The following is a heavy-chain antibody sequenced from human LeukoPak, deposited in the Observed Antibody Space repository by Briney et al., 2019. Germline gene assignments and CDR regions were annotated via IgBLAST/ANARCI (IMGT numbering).Heavy chain of an antibody. CDR2: IRYDGSNK. D-gene: IGHD1-26*01. CDR1: GFTFSNYD. J-gene: IGHJ4*02. Sequence: GGSLRLSCAASGFTFSNYDMHWVRQAPGKGLEWVAFIRYDGSNKYYADSVKGRFTISRDNSKNTLYLQMNSLRAEDTAVYYCAHRIVGATGEDYWGQGTLVTVSS. V-gene: IGHV3-30*02. CDR3: AHRIVGATGEDY.